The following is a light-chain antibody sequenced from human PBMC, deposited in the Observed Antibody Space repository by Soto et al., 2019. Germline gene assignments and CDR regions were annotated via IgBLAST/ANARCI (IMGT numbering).Light chain of an antibody. CDR3: CSYAGSSTFGVV. CDR1: SSDVGSYNL. J-gene: IGLJ2*01. CDR2: EGS. V-gene: IGLV2-23*03. Sequence: ALTQPASVSGSPGQSITISCTGTSSDVGSYNLVSWYQQHPGKAPKLMIYEGSKRPSGVSNRFSGSKSGNTASLTISGLQAEDEADYYCCSYAGSSTFGVVFGGGTKLTVL.